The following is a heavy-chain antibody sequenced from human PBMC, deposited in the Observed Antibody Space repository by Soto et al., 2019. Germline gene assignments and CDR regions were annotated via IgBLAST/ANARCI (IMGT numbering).Heavy chain of an antibody. CDR1: GGSISSSSYY. V-gene: IGHV4-39*01. D-gene: IGHD6-19*01. CDR3: ERLIDSSGWLLYDVFNI. Sequence: HLQLQESGPGLVKPSDTLSLTCTVSGGSISSSSYYWGWIRQPPGKGLAWIGSIYYSGSTYYNPSLKIRVIILVDKSINQFSIKLISAKVADTVVYYCERLIDSSGWLLYDVFNIWCQGTMVTV. J-gene: IGHJ3*02. CDR2: IYYSGST.